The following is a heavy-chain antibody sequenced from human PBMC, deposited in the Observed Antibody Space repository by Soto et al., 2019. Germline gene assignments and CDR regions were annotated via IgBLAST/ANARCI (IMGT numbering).Heavy chain of an antibody. CDR3: ARPHRPYSGSYYKDAFDI. V-gene: IGHV3-11*01. CDR2: ISSSGSTI. D-gene: IGHD1-26*01. J-gene: IGHJ3*02. Sequence: QVQLVESGGGLVKPGGSLRLSCAASGFTFSDYYMSWIRQAPGKGLEWVSYISSSGSTIYYADSVKGRFTISRDNAKNSLYLQMNSLRAEDTAVYYGARPHRPYSGSYYKDAFDIWGQGTMVTVSS. CDR1: GFTFSDYY.